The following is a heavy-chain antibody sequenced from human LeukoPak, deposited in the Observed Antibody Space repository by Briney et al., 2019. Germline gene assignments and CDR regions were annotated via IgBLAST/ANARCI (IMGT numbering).Heavy chain of an antibody. CDR1: GGPISSGGYS. CDR2: IYHSGST. CDR3: ARTRRDYDFWSGRRGWFDP. Sequence: SETLSLTCAVSGGPISSGGYSWSWIRQPPGKGLEWIGYIYHSGSTYYNPSLKSRVTISVDRSKNQFSLKLSSVTAADTAVYYCARTRRDYDFWSGRRGWFDPWGQGTLVTVSS. J-gene: IGHJ5*02. D-gene: IGHD3-3*01. V-gene: IGHV4-30-2*01.